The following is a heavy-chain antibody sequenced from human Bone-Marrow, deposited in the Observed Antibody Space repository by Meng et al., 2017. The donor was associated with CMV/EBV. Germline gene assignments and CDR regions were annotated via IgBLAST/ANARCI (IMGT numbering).Heavy chain of an antibody. Sequence: SETLSLTCAVYGGSFSGYYWSWIRQPPGKGLEWIGEINHSGSTNYNPSLKSRVTISVDTSKNQFSPKLSSVTAADTAVYYCARGRRSGSYFFYYGMDVWGQGTTVTVSS. J-gene: IGHJ6*02. D-gene: IGHD1-26*01. CDR2: INHSGST. CDR1: GGSFSGYY. CDR3: ARGRRSGSYFFYYGMDV. V-gene: IGHV4-34*01.